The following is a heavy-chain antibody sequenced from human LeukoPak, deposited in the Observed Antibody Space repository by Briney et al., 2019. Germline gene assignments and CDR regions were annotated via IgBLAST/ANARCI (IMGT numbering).Heavy chain of an antibody. CDR2: IYYSGST. J-gene: IGHJ4*02. V-gene: IGHV4-31*03. Sequence: PSQTLSLTCTVSGGSISSGGYYWSWIRQHPGKGLEWIGYIYYSGSTYYNPSLKSRVTISVDTSKNQFSLKLSSVTAADTAVYYCARMGYYYDSRNRRFDYWGQGTLVTVSS. CDR1: GGSISSGGYY. CDR3: ARMGYYYDSRNRRFDY. D-gene: IGHD3-22*01.